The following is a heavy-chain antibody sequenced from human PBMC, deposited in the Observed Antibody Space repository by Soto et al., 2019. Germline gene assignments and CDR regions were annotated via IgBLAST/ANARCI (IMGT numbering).Heavy chain of an antibody. CDR1: GFTFDDYA. D-gene: IGHD2-2*01. CDR2: ISWNSGSI. CDR3: AKDTDNCSSTSCYAGGAFDI. Sequence: GGSLRLSCAASGFTFDDYAMHWVRKAPGKGLEWVSGISWNSGSIGYADSVKGRFTISRDNAKNSLYLQMNSLRAEDTALYYCAKDTDNCSSTSCYAGGAFDIWGQGTMVTVS. J-gene: IGHJ3*02. V-gene: IGHV3-9*01.